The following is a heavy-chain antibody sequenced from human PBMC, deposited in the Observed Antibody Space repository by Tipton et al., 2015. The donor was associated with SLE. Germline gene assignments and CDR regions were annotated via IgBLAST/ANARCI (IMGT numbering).Heavy chain of an antibody. V-gene: IGHV4-59*11. CDR1: GGSISSHY. CDR3: ARSYSGSLGDAFDI. Sequence: TLSLTCTVSGGSISSHYWSWIRQPPGKGLEWIGYIYYSGSTNYNPSLKSRVTISVDTSKNQFSLKLSSVTAADTAVYYCARSYSGSLGDAFDIWGQGTMVTVSS. D-gene: IGHD1-26*01. CDR2: IYYSGST. J-gene: IGHJ3*02.